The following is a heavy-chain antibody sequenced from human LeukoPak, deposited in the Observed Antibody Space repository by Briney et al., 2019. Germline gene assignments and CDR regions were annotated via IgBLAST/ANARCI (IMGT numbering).Heavy chain of an antibody. V-gene: IGHV1-18*01. J-gene: IGHJ4*02. Sequence: GASVKVSFKPSGYTFTNYGIGRVRQAPGQGLEWMGWISAYNGNTNYAQKLQGRVTMTTDTSTSTAYMELRSLRSDDTAVYYCARDSGGDYYDSSGSNLIFYWSQGTLVTVSS. CDR2: ISAYNGNT. D-gene: IGHD3-22*01. CDR1: GYTFTNYG. CDR3: ARDSGGDYYDSSGSNLIFY.